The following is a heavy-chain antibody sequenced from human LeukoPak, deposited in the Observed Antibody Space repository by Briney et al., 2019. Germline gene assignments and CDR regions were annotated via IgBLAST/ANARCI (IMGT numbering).Heavy chain of an antibody. CDR1: GGTFSSYA. J-gene: IGHJ3*02. CDR2: IIPIFGTA. Sequence: GSSVTVSCKASGGTFSSYAISWVRQAPGQGLEWMGGIIPIFGTANYAQKFQGRVTITTDESTSTAYMELSSLRSEDTAVYYCARDRGYSGYDKGAFDIWGQGTMVTVSS. CDR3: ARDRGYSGYDKGAFDI. V-gene: IGHV1-69*05. D-gene: IGHD5-12*01.